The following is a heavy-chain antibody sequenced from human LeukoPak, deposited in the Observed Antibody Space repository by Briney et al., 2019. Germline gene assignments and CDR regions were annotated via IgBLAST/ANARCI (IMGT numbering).Heavy chain of an antibody. Sequence: GGSLRLSCAASGFTFSSYSMNWVRQAPGEGLEWVSSISSSSSYIYYADSVKGRFTISRDNAKNSLYLQMNSLRAEDTAVYYCARAEVPAAIIDYYYYMDVWGKGTTVTVSS. CDR3: ARAEVPAAIIDYYYYMDV. D-gene: IGHD2-2*02. CDR1: GFTFSSYS. CDR2: ISSSSSYI. V-gene: IGHV3-21*01. J-gene: IGHJ6*03.